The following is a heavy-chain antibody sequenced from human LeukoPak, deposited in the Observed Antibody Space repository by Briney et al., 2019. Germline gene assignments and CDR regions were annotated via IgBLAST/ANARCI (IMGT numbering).Heavy chain of an antibody. V-gene: IGHV3-23*01. CDR3: AKVPANYDILTGYLDY. CDR2: ISGSGGST. J-gene: IGHJ4*02. Sequence: GGSLRLSCAASGFTFSSYAMSWVRQAPGKGLEWVSAISGSGGSTYYADSVKGRFTISRDNSKNTLYLQMNSLRAEDTAVYYCAKVPANYDILTGYLDYWGQGTLVTVSS. D-gene: IGHD3-9*01. CDR1: GFTFSSYA.